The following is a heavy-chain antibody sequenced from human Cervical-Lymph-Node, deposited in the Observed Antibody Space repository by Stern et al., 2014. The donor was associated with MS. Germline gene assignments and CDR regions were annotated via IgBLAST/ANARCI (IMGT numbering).Heavy chain of an antibody. V-gene: IGHV3-23*04. CDR2: ISGSTGAP. Sequence: VQLVESGGGLVQPGGSLRLSCAASGFTFSSYSMSWVRQAPGQGLEWVSAISGSTGAPYYPNPVKGRFTISRDNSKNTLYLQMNSLRVEDTALYYCASPNDYSNYVPFDSWGQGTLVTVSS. J-gene: IGHJ4*02. D-gene: IGHD4-11*01. CDR3: ASPNDYSNYVPFDS. CDR1: GFTFSSYS.